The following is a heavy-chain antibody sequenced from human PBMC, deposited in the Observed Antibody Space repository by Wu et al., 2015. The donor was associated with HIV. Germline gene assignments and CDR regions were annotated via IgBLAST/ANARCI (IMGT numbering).Heavy chain of an antibody. CDR1: GGTFSSYA. D-gene: IGHD3-22*01. V-gene: IGHV1-69*12. J-gene: IGHJ4*02. Sequence: QVQLVQSGAEVKKPGSSVKVSCKASGGTFSSYAISWVRQAPGQGLEWMGGIIPIFGTANYAQIFQGRITITADELTTTVYMQLTNLRSDDTAVYYCARDMTYYYDSSGYYRLDYWGQGSLIIVSS. CDR2: IIPIFGTA. CDR3: ARDMTYYYDSSGYYRLDY.